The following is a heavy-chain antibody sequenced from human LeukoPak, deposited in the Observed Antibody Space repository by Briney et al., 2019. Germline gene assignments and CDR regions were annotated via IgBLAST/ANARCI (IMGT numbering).Heavy chain of an antibody. CDR1: GFSFSSYW. CDR3: ARGYDILTGYRYFQH. Sequence: PGGSLRLSCAASGFSFSSYWMSWVRQAPGKGLEGVGNIKEDGSEKHYVDSVKGRFTISRDNAKNSMYLQMNSLRAEDTAVYYCARGYDILTGYRYFQHWGQGTLVTVSS. CDR2: IKEDGSEK. V-gene: IGHV3-7*04. J-gene: IGHJ1*01. D-gene: IGHD3-9*01.